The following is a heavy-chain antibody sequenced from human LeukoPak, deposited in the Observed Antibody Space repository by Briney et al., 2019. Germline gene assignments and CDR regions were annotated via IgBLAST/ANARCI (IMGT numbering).Heavy chain of an antibody. CDR2: IYYSGST. Sequence: SETLSLTCTVSGGSISSSSYYWGWIRQPPGKGLEWIGSIYYSGSTYYNPSLKSRVTISVDTSRNQFSLKLNSVTAADTAVYYCARRPPRSGSRSYYFDYWGQGTLVTVSS. V-gene: IGHV4-39*07. J-gene: IGHJ4*02. D-gene: IGHD1-26*01. CDR3: ARRPPRSGSRSYYFDY. CDR1: GGSISSSSYY.